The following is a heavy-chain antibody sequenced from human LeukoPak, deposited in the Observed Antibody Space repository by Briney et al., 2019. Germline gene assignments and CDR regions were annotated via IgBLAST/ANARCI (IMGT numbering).Heavy chain of an antibody. J-gene: IGHJ4*02. D-gene: IGHD1-1*01. CDR3: TKSGNWNGENFDY. V-gene: IGHV3-73*01. CDR2: IRSKANSYAT. CDR1: GFTLSGSA. Sequence: GGSLRLSCAASGFTLSGSAMHWVRQASGKGLEWVGRIRSKANSYATAYAASVKGRFTISRDDSKNTAYLQMDSLKTEDTAVYYCTKSGNWNGENFDYWGQGTLVTVSS.